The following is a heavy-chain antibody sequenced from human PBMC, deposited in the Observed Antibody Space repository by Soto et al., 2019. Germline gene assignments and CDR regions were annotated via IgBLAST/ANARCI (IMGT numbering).Heavy chain of an antibody. Sequence: ESGGGLVQPGGSLRLSCAASGFTVSSNYMSWVRQAPGKGLEWVSVIYSGGSTYYADSVKGRFTISRDNSKNTLYLQMNSLRAEDTAVYYCARIPGYGSGSYYYFDYWGQGTLVTVSS. D-gene: IGHD3-10*01. J-gene: IGHJ4*02. CDR1: GFTVSSNY. V-gene: IGHV3-66*01. CDR2: IYSGGST. CDR3: ARIPGYGSGSYYYFDY.